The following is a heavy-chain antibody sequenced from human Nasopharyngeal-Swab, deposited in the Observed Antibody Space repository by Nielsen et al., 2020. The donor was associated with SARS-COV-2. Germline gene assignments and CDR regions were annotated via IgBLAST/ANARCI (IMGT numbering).Heavy chain of an antibody. CDR2: ISYDGSNK. V-gene: IGHV3-30*18. D-gene: IGHD3-10*01. CDR1: GFTFSSYG. J-gene: IGHJ4*02. Sequence: GESLKISCAASGFTFSSYGMHWVRQAPGKGLEWVAVISYDGSNKYYADPVKGRFTISRDNSKNTLYLQMNSLRAEDTAVYYCAKALETNPGAYWGQGTLVTVSS. CDR3: AKALETNPGAY.